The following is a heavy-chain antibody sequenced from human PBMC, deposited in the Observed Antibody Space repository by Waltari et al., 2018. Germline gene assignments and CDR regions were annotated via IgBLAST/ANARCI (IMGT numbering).Heavy chain of an antibody. Sequence: QVQLQQWGAGLLKPSETLSLTCAVYGGSFSGYYWSWIRQPPGKGLEWIGEINHSVSTNYHASLKIRVTISLDTSKNQFSLKLSSVTAADTAVYYCARVGGYASGSPRFDYWGRGTLVTVSS. CDR3: ARVGGYASGSPRFDY. D-gene: IGHD3-10*01. J-gene: IGHJ4*02. V-gene: IGHV4-34*01. CDR1: GGSFSGYY. CDR2: INHSVST.